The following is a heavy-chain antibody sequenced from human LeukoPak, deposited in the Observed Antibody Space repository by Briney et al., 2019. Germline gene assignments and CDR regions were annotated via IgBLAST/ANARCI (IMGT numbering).Heavy chain of an antibody. D-gene: IGHD3-10*01. CDR2: IYYSGST. CDR3: ARSALWFGESYYFYY. V-gene: IGHV4-39*01. Sequence: TSETLSLTCTVSGGSISGSSYYWGWIRQPPGKGLEWNGCIYYSGSTYYNPSLKSRVTIYVDTSKNQLSLKLSSVTAAATAVYYCARSALWFGESYYFYYWGQGSLVTVSS. J-gene: IGHJ4*02. CDR1: GGSISGSSYY.